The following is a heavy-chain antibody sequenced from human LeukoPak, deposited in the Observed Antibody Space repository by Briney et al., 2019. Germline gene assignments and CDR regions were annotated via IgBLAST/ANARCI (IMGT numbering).Heavy chain of an antibody. CDR3: AKDGFDYYDSSGYSSFHY. J-gene: IGHJ4*02. CDR1: GFTFSNHP. D-gene: IGHD3-22*01. CDR2: ISAGGGST. Sequence: GGGLRLSCAASGFTFSNHPMSWVRQAPGKGLQWVSGISAGGGSTYYADSVKGRFTISRDNSKNTLYLQMNSLRAEDTAVYYCAKDGFDYYDSSGYSSFHYWGQGTLVTVSS. V-gene: IGHV3-23*01.